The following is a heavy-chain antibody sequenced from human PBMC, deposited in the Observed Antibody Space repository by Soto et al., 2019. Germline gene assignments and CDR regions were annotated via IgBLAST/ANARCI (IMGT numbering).Heavy chain of an antibody. V-gene: IGHV5-51*01. Sequence: XESLKTSFKASGYDFSTHWIGWVRHIPGKGLQWMAIIYPSDSDTKYSPSFQGHVTISVDKSISTAYLQWSGLQASDSAKYYCARLFTAAGFWDYFDYWGPGTPVTVSS. CDR1: GYDFSTHW. CDR2: IYPSDSDT. J-gene: IGHJ4*02. D-gene: IGHD3-16*01. CDR3: ARLFTAAGFWDYFDY.